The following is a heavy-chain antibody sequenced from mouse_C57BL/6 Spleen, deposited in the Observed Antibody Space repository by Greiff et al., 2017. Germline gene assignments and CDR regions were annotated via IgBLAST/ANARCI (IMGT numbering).Heavy chain of an antibody. V-gene: IGHV1-69*01. CDR2: IDPSDSYT. J-gene: IGHJ3*01. CDR1: GYTFTSYW. Sequence: QVQLKQPGAELVMPGASVKLSCKASGYTFTSYWMHWVKQRPGQGLEWIGEIDPSDSYTNYNQKFKGQSTLTVDKSSSTAYMQLSSLTSEDSAVYYCARTQTSSFAYWGQGTLVTVSA. CDR3: ARTQTSSFAY.